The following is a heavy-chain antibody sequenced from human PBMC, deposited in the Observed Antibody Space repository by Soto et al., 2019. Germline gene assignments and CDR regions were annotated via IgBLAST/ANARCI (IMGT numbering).Heavy chain of an antibody. J-gene: IGHJ6*02. CDR3: ARDGLAGTTGLYYCYGMDV. CDR1: GGSISSYY. D-gene: IGHD1-7*01. V-gene: IGHV4-59*01. CDR2: IYYTGST. Sequence: QVQLQESGPGLVKPSETLSLTCTVSGGSISSYYWSWIRQPPGKGLEWIGYIYYTGSTNYNPSLKSRVTVSAVTSTTQYSLKLSSVIAADTAVYYCARDGLAGTTGLYYCYGMDVWGQGTTVTVSS.